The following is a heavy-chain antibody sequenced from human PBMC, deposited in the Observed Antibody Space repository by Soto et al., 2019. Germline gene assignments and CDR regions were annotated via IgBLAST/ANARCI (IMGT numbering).Heavy chain of an antibody. CDR3: ARGGEDSSGWWDGMDV. J-gene: IGHJ6*02. D-gene: IGHD6-19*01. Sequence: QVQLVQSGAEVKKPGASVKVSCKASGYTFTSYDINWVRQATGQGLEWMGWMNPNSVNTGYAQKFQGRVTMTRNTSISTADMELSSLRSEDTAVYYCARGGEDSSGWWDGMDVWGQGTTVTVSS. V-gene: IGHV1-8*01. CDR1: GYTFTSYD. CDR2: MNPNSVNT.